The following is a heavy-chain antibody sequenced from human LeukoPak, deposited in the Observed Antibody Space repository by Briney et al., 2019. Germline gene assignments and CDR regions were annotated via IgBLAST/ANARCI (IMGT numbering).Heavy chain of an antibody. CDR3: ARDSSLAGKYYFDY. V-gene: IGHV3-33*01. Sequence: PGGSLRLSCAASGFTLSSYGMHWVRQAPGKGLEWVAVIWYDGSNKYYADSVKGRFTISRDNSKNTLYLQMNSLRAEDTAVYYCARDSSLAGKYYFDYWGQGTLVTVSS. D-gene: IGHD1-14*01. CDR2: IWYDGSNK. J-gene: IGHJ4*02. CDR1: GFTLSSYG.